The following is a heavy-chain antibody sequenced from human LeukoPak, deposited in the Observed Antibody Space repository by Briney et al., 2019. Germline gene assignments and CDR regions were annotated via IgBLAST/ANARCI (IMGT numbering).Heavy chain of an antibody. CDR2: ISSSGSTI. V-gene: IGHV3-11*01. CDR3: ATKYITMEGY. J-gene: IGHJ4*02. CDR1: GFTFSDYY. D-gene: IGHD3-10*01. Sequence: TGGSLRLSCAVSGFTFSDYYMSWIRQAPGKGLEWVPYISSSGSTICYADSVKGRFTISRDNAKNSLYLQMNSLRAEDTAVYYCATKYITMEGYWGQGTLVTVSS.